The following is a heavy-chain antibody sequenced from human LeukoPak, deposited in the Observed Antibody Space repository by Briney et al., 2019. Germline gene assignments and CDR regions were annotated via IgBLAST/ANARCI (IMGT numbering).Heavy chain of an antibody. D-gene: IGHD3-22*01. J-gene: IGHJ3*02. CDR1: GYSFTAFY. Sequence: ASVNVSCKASGYSFTAFYIHWVRQAPGHGLEWMGWINPNSGGTNYAQKFQARVTMTRDTSISTVYMELSMLRSDDTAVYYCARSRYYYDSSGYYIHGAFDIWGQGTMVAVTS. CDR2: INPNSGGT. CDR3: ARSRYYYDSSGYYIHGAFDI. V-gene: IGHV1-2*02.